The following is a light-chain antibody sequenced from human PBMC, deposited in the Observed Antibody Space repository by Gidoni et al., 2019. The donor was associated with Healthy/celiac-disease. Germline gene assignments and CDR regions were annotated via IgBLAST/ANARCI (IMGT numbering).Light chain of an antibody. CDR1: QSVSSN. Sequence: EIVMTQSPATLSVSPGERATLSCRASQSVSSNLACDQQKPGQAPRLLIYCSSTRATGIPARFSGSGSGTEFTLTISSLQSEDFAVYYCQQYNNWPPMYTFGQGTKLEIK. V-gene: IGKV3-15*01. CDR3: QQYNNWPPMYT. J-gene: IGKJ2*01. CDR2: CSS.